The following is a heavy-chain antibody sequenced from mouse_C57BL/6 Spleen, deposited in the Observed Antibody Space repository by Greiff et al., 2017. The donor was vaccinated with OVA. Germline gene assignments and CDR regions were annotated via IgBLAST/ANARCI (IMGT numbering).Heavy chain of an antibody. Sequence: QVQLQQPGAELVKPGASVKLSCKASGYTFTSYWMHWVKQRPGQGLEWIGMIHPNSGSTNYNEKFKSKATLTVDKSSSTAYMQISSLTSEDSAFYYCARLYGSRLDYWGQGTSVTVSS. CDR2: IHPNSGST. V-gene: IGHV1-64*01. CDR1: GYTFTSYW. D-gene: IGHD1-1*01. J-gene: IGHJ4*01. CDR3: ARLYGSRLDY.